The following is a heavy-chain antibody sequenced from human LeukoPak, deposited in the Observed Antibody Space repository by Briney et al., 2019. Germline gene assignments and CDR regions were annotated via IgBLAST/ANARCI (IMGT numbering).Heavy chain of an antibody. Sequence: PGGSLRLSCAASGFTFSSYGMHWVRQAPGKGLEWVAVISYDGSNKYYADSAKGRFTISRDNSKNTLYLQMNSLRAEDTAVYYCATDSSGWFYFDYWGQGTLVTVSS. D-gene: IGHD6-19*01. CDR3: ATDSSGWFYFDY. CDR1: GFTFSSYG. V-gene: IGHV3-30*03. J-gene: IGHJ4*02. CDR2: ISYDGSNK.